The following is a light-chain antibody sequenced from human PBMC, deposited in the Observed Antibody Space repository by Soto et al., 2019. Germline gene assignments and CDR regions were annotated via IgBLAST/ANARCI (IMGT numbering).Light chain of an antibody. J-gene: IGKJ3*01. CDR1: QSVLYSSNNKNY. Sequence: DRVLTQSQASISVSLCARETINCKSRQSVLYSSNNKNYLAWYQQKPGQPPKLLIYWASTRESGVPDRFSGSGFGTDVTITIRSVVSEDLVIYYCHQCGITPRTFGRGSKVDIK. CDR2: WAS. CDR3: HQCGITPRT. V-gene: IGKV4-1*01.